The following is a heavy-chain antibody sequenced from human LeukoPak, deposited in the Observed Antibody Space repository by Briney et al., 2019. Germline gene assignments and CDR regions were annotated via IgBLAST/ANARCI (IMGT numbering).Heavy chain of an antibody. Sequence: ASVKVSCKASGYTFTGYYIHWVRQAPGQGLEGMGWIDPNNGDTNYPRKFQGRVTMTRDTSISTAYMELSSLTSDDTAVYYCARGRFSGYGADWGQGTLVTVSS. D-gene: IGHD5-12*01. CDR1: GYTFTGYY. J-gene: IGHJ4*02. CDR2: IDPNNGDT. V-gene: IGHV1-2*02. CDR3: ARGRFSGYGAD.